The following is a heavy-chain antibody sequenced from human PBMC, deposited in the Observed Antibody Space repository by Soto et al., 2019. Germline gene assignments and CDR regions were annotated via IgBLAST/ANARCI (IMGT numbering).Heavy chain of an antibody. V-gene: IGHV1-8*01. CDR3: ARGPQKMTTVTIRHRHYYYYMDV. D-gene: IGHD4-17*01. Sequence: ASVKVSCKASGYTFTSYDINWVRQATGQGLEWMGWMNPNSGNTGYAQKFQGRVTMTRNTSISTAYMELSSLRSEDTAVYYCARGPQKMTTVTIRHRHYYYYMDVWGKGTTVTGSS. CDR1: GYTFTSYD. J-gene: IGHJ6*03. CDR2: MNPNSGNT.